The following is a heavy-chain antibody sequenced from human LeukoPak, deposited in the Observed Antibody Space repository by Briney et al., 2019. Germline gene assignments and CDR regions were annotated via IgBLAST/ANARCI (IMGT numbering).Heavy chain of an antibody. V-gene: IGHV3-30-3*01. D-gene: IGHD3-9*01. CDR1: GFTFSSYA. CDR3: ASLSYYDILTGYYWIDYYYGMDV. J-gene: IGHJ6*02. Sequence: GRSLRLSCAASGFTFSSYAMHRVRQAPGKGLEWVAVISYDGSNKYYADSVKGRFTISRDNSKNTLYLQMNSLRAEDTAVYYCASLSYYDILTGYYWIDYYYGMDVWGQGTTVT. CDR2: ISYDGSNK.